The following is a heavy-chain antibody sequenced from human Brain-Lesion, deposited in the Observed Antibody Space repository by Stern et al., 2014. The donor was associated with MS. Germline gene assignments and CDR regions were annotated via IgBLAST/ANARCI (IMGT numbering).Heavy chain of an antibody. J-gene: IGHJ4*02. CDR2: NWPGDSDT. CDR3: ARRGDSSSSGFDY. Sequence: EVQLVESGAEVKKPGESLKISCKGSGYRFTSNWIGWVRQMPGKGLEWMGINWPGDSDTRYSPSFQGQVTISADKSISTAYVQWSSLQASDTAMYYCARRGDSSSSGFDYWGQGTLVIVSS. CDR1: GYRFTSNW. D-gene: IGHD6-6*01. V-gene: IGHV5-51*01.